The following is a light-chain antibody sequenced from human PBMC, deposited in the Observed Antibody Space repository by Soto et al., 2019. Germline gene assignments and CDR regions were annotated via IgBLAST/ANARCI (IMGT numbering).Light chain of an antibody. J-gene: IGLJ2*01. CDR3: SSDAGSNNVV. CDR1: SSDVGGYNY. Sequence: QSALTQPPSASGSPGQSVTISCTGTSSDVGGYNYVSWYQQHPGKAPKLMIYEVSKRPSGVPDRFSASKSGTTASLTVSGHQAEDDADYYRSSDAGSNNVVFGGGTKLTVL. CDR2: EVS. V-gene: IGLV2-8*01.